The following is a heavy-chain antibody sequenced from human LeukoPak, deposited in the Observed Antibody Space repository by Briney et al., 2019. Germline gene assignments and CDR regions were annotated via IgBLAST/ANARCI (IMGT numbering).Heavy chain of an antibody. V-gene: IGHV3-23*01. D-gene: IGHD2-8*01. CDR1: GFTFSSYA. CDR2: ISDSGGST. Sequence: GGSLRLSCAASGFTFSSYAMSWVRQAPGKGLEWVSAISDSGGSTYDADSVKGRFTISSDNSKNTLYLQMNSLRAEDTAVYYCAKDSSIGRYCTNGVCSPFDYWGQGTLVTVSS. CDR3: AKDSSIGRYCTNGVCSPFDY. J-gene: IGHJ4*02.